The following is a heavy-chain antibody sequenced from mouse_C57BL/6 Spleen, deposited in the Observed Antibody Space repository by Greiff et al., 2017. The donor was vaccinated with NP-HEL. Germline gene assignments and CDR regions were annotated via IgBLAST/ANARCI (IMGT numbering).Heavy chain of an antibody. CDR3: ARRALGREGYYAMEY. Sequence: VQLQESGAELVRPGTSVKVSCKASGYAFTNYLIEWVKQRPGHGLSWIWLINPGSGGTYYHAKFTCKATLTADKSSSTAYRQLSSLTSEDSAVDCCARRALGREGYYAMEYWGQGTSVTVSS. D-gene: IGHD4-1*01. J-gene: IGHJ4*01. CDR1: GYAFTNYL. V-gene: IGHV1-54*01. CDR2: INPGSGGT.